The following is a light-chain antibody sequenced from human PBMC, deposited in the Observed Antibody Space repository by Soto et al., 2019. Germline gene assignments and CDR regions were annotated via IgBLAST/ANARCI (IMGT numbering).Light chain of an antibody. V-gene: IGLV2-14*01. J-gene: IGLJ3*02. CDR2: EVS. CDR1: SSDVGGYNY. Sequence: QSVLTQPASVSGSPGQSITISCTGTSSDVGGYNYVSWYQQHPGKAPKLMIYEVSNRPSGVSNRFSGSKSGNTASLTISGRQAEDEADYYCSSYTSNSTLEVFGGGTKLTVL. CDR3: SSYTSNSTLEV.